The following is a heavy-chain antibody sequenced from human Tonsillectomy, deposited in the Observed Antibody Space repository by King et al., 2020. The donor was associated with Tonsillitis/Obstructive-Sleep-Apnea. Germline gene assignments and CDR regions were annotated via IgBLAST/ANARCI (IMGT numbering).Heavy chain of an antibody. V-gene: IGHV1-18*01. CDR1: GYTFTNYG. D-gene: IGHD3-22*01. J-gene: IGHJ4*02. CDR2: ISAHNGHT. Sequence: QLVQSGAEVKKPGASVKVSCKASGYTFTNYGISWVRQAPGQGLEWMAWISAHNGHTNYAQKLQGRVTMTTDTSTSTAYMELRSLRSDDTAVYYCARASMSHYYDSSGYYTFNYWGQGTLVTVSA. CDR3: ARASMSHYYDSSGYYTFNY.